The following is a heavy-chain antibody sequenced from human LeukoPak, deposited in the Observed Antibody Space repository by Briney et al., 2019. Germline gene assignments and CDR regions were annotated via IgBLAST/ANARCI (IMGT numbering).Heavy chain of an antibody. V-gene: IGHV1-2*02. Sequence: ASVKVSCKASRYTFTDYHMHWVRQAPGQGLEWMGWINPNSGGTSYAQEFQGRVTMTRDTSISTAYMEVTRLRSDDTAIYYCARRIQSPSFHYDRSGYYYDYWGQGTLVTVSS. CDR3: ARRIQSPSFHYDRSGYYYDY. CDR2: INPNSGGT. D-gene: IGHD3-22*01. CDR1: RYTFTDYH. J-gene: IGHJ4*02.